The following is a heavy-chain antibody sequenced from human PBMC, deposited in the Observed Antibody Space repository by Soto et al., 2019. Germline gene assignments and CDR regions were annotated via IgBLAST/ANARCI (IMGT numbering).Heavy chain of an antibody. D-gene: IGHD6-13*01. Sequence: QVQLQESGPGLVKPSQTLSLTCTVSGGSISSGDYFWSWIRQPPGKGLEWIGYIYYSGSTYYNPSLKSRVTMSVDTSNNQFTLKLSSVTAADTVVYYWARVKAGVVYWGQGTLVTVFS. CDR2: IYYSGST. J-gene: IGHJ4*02. V-gene: IGHV4-30-4*01. CDR3: ARVKAGVVY. CDR1: GGSISSGDYF.